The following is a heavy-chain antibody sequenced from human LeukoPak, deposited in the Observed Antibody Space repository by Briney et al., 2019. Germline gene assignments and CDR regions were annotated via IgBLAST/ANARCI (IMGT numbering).Heavy chain of an antibody. J-gene: IGHJ5*02. CDR1: GYTFTSYY. V-gene: IGHV1-46*01. CDR2: INPSGGGT. Sequence: ASVKVSCKASGYTFTSYYMHWVRQAPGQGLEWMGVINPSGGGTSYAQKFQGRVTMTWDTSTSTVYMELSSLRSEDTAVYYCARLKYIYSSGWYWFDPWGQGTLVTVSS. D-gene: IGHD6-19*01. CDR3: ARLKYIYSSGWYWFDP.